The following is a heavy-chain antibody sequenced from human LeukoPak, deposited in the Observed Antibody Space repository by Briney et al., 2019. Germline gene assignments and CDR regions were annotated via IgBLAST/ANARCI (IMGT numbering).Heavy chain of an antibody. CDR1: GGSITNNY. CDR3: ARDRSAAPADY. D-gene: IGHD6-13*01. Sequence: SETLSLTCTVSGGSITNNYWAWIRQPPGKGLEWIGYIHESGNSNYNPSLRSRVTISIDMSKNQFSLKLTSVTAADTAVYYCARDRSAAPADYWGQGTLVTVSS. J-gene: IGHJ4*02. CDR2: IHESGNS. V-gene: IGHV4-59*13.